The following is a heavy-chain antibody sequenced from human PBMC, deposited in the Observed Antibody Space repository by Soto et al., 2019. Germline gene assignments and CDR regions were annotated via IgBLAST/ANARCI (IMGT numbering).Heavy chain of an antibody. D-gene: IGHD2-21*02. CDR3: ARVERGTATSVVDAFDI. V-gene: IGHV4-34*01. CDR1: GGFVTSGSYY. Sequence: QVQLQQWGAGLLKPSETLSLTCAVYGGFVTSGSYYWSWIRQPPGQGLEWIGEMSHSGGTHFNPSLKSRVTKSVDPAKNQFPLKMSSVTAADTALYYCARVERGTATSVVDAFDIWGPGTMVTVSS. J-gene: IGHJ3*02. CDR2: MSHSGGT.